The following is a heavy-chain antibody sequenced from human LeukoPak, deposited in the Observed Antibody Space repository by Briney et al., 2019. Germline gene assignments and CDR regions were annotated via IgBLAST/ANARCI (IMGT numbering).Heavy chain of an antibody. CDR3: AREGPHGGNFDY. J-gene: IGHJ4*02. Sequence: SVKVSCKASGGTFSSYAISWVRQAPGRGLEWMGGIIPIFGTANYAQKFQGRVTITTDESTSTAYMEVSSLRSEDTAVYYCAREGPHGGNFDYWGQGTLVTVSS. D-gene: IGHD4-23*01. CDR1: GGTFSSYA. CDR2: IIPIFGTA. V-gene: IGHV1-69*05.